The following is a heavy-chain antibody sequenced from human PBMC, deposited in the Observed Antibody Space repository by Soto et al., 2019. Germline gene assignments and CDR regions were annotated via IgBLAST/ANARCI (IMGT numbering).Heavy chain of an antibody. Sequence: PGESLKSAGKGSGYSFTSYWISWVRQRPGKGLEWRGRIDPSDSYTNYSPSFQAHVTISADKSISTAYLQWSSLKASDTAMYYCARHAPRKAAIVNWFDPWGQGTLVTVSS. V-gene: IGHV5-10-1*01. J-gene: IGHJ5*02. CDR2: IDPSDSYT. D-gene: IGHD2-2*01. CDR3: ARHAPRKAAIVNWFDP. CDR1: GYSFTSYW.